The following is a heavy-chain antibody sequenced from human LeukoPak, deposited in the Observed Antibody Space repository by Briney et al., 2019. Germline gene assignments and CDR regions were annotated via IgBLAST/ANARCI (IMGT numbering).Heavy chain of an antibody. CDR1: GGSISSGGYY. CDR3: ARAPITMVRGPPDY. J-gene: IGHJ4*02. Sequence: PSETLSLTCTVSGGSISSGGYYWSWIRQHPGKGLEWIGYIYYSGSTYYNPSLKSRVTISVDTSKNQFSLKLSSVTATDMAVYYCARAPITMVRGPPDYWGQGTLVTVSS. CDR2: IYYSGST. V-gene: IGHV4-31*03. D-gene: IGHD3-10*01.